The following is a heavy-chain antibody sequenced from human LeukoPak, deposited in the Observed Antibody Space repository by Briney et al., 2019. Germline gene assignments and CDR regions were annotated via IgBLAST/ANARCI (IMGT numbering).Heavy chain of an antibody. Sequence: SETLSLTCTVYGGSFSDYYWSWIRQPPGKGLEWIGEINHSGTTNYNPSLKSRVTISVDTSKNQFSLKLRSVTAADTAVYYCARGPSGYHNTGGQGTLVTVSS. CDR2: INHSGTT. CDR3: ARGPSGYHNT. CDR1: GGSFSDYY. D-gene: IGHD5-12*01. J-gene: IGHJ4*02. V-gene: IGHV4-34*01.